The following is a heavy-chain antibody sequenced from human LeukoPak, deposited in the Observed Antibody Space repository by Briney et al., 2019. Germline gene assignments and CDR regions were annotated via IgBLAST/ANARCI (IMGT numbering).Heavy chain of an antibody. D-gene: IGHD6-13*01. CDR1: GFTFSDYY. CDR3: ARDDSSWSEGKFDY. J-gene: IGHJ4*02. V-gene: IGHV3-11*01. Sequence: GGSLRLSCAASGFTFSDYYMSWIRQAPGKGLEWVSYISSSGSTIYYADSVKGRFTISRDNAMNSLYLQMNSLRAEDTAVYYCARDDSSWSEGKFDYWGQGTLVTVSS. CDR2: ISSSGSTI.